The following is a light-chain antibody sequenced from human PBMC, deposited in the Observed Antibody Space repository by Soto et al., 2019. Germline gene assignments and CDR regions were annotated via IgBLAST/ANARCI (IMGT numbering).Light chain of an antibody. CDR2: AAS. CDR3: QKYNSAPLFT. J-gene: IGKJ3*01. Sequence: DIQMTQSPSSLSATVGDRVTITCRSSQGISNYLAWYQQKPGKVPKLLIYAASTLQSGVPSRFSGSGSGTDFTLTISSLQPEDVATYYCQKYNSAPLFTFGPGTKVDIK. CDR1: QGISNY. V-gene: IGKV1-27*01.